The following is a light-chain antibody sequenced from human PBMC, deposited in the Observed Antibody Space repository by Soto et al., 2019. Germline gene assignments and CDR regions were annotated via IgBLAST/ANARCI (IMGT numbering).Light chain of an antibody. Sequence: EIVLTQSPGTLSLSPGERATLSCRASQSVSNSYLAWYQQKPGQAPRLLIHDASSRASGIPDTFSGSGSGTEFTLTISRLEPEDFAVYYCQQSGSSPWTFGQGTKVEIK. CDR2: DAS. CDR3: QQSGSSPWT. CDR1: QSVSNSY. V-gene: IGKV3-20*01. J-gene: IGKJ1*01.